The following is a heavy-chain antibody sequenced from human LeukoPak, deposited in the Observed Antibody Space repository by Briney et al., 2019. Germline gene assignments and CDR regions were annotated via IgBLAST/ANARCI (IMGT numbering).Heavy chain of an antibody. CDR2: IYPGDSDT. Sequence: GESLKISCKGSGYSFTSYWIAWVRQMSGKGLEWMGTIYPGDSDTRYSPSFQGQVTISADKSINTAYLQWSSLKASDTAMYYCARRVVNNRNWYFNLWGRGTLVTVSS. D-gene: IGHD4-23*01. V-gene: IGHV5-51*01. J-gene: IGHJ2*01. CDR3: ARRVVNNRNWYFNL. CDR1: GYSFTSYW.